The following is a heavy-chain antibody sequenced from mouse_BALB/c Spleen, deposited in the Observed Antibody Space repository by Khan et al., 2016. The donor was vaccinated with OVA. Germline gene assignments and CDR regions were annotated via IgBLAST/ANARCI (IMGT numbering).Heavy chain of an antibody. J-gene: IGHJ3*01. CDR2: ISSCGDYT. D-gene: IGHD4-1*01. CDR1: GFTFSSYS. CDR3: ASHLTGSFAY. V-gene: IGHV5-6*01. Sequence: EVELVESGGDLVKPGGSLKLSCAASGFTFSSYSMSWVRQTPDKRLEWVASISSCGDYTYYPDIVKGRFTISRDNAKNTLYLQMSSLKSEDTAMYYCASHLTGSFAYWGQGTLVTVSA.